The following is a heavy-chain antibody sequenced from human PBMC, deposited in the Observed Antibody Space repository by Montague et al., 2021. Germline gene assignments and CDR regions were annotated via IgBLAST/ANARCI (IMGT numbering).Heavy chain of an antibody. V-gene: IGHV4-31*03. CDR3: ARGRLATGDFDS. J-gene: IGHJ4*02. Sequence: TLSLTCTVSGDSLSSVGYSWTWMRQHPGKGLEWIGYMYYSGSTYYNPSLKSRVTISGDTSKNHLSLRLTSVTAADTAVYYCARGRLATGDFDSWGQGTLVTVSS. CDR1: GDSLSSVGYS. D-gene: IGHD6-13*01. CDR2: MYYSGST.